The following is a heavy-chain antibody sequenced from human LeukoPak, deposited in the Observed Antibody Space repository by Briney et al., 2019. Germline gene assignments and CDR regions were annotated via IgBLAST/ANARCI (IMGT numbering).Heavy chain of an antibody. CDR1: GGSFSGYY. CDR2: INHSGST. D-gene: IGHD2-2*01. CDR3: ARGCSSTSCLYYFDY. Sequence: PSETLSLTRAVYGGSFSGYYWSWIRQPPGKGLEWIGEINHSGSTNYNPSLKSRVTISVDTSKNQFSLRLSSVTAADTAVYYCARGCSSTSCLYYFDYWGQGTLVTVSS. V-gene: IGHV4-34*01. J-gene: IGHJ4*02.